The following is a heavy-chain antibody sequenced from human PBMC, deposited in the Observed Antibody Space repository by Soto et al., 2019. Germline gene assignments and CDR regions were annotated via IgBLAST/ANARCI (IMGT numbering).Heavy chain of an antibody. Sequence: PSETLSLTCTVSGGSISNDNYYWSWTRQSPGKGLEWIAYIYYSGSTYYNPSLKSRLTISVDPSKNQFSLNLSSVTAADTAVYYRPRTDSPAHLHDASDDFEPWGQGTPVPVSS. CDR2: IYYSGST. V-gene: IGHV4-30-4*01. CDR1: GGSISNDNYY. CDR3: PRTDSPAHLHDASDDFEP. D-gene: IGHD3-22*01. J-gene: IGHJ5*02.